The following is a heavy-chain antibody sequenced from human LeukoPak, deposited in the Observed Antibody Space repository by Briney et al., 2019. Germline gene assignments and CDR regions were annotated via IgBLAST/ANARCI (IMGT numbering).Heavy chain of an antibody. CDR2: INHSGST. V-gene: IGHV4-34*01. Sequence: SETLSLTCAVYGGSFSGYYWSWIRQPPGKGLEWIGEINHSGSTNYNPSLTSRGTISVDTSKTQFSLKLSSVTAADTAVYYCASMRAYSSSWYSRRWFDPWGQGTLVTVSS. J-gene: IGHJ5*02. D-gene: IGHD6-13*01. CDR1: GGSFSGYY. CDR3: ASMRAYSSSWYSRRWFDP.